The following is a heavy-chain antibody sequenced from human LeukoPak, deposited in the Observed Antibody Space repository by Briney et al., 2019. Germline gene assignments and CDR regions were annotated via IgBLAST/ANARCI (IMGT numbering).Heavy chain of an antibody. Sequence: PGGSLRLSCAASGFTLDDYAMHWVRQAPGKGLEWVSGISWNSGSIGYADSVKGRFTISRDNAKNSLYLQMNSLRAEDMALYYCAKDSSYNWNYAPTFDYWGQGTLVTVSS. V-gene: IGHV3-9*03. CDR2: ISWNSGSI. CDR3: AKDSSYNWNYAPTFDY. J-gene: IGHJ4*02. D-gene: IGHD1-7*01. CDR1: GFTLDDYA.